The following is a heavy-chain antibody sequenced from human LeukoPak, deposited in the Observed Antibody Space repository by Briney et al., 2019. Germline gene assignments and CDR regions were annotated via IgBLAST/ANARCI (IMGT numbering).Heavy chain of an antibody. CDR2: IYTSGST. Sequence: SETLSLTCTVSGDSISSGDYYWGWIRQPAGKGLEWIGRIYTSGSTNNNPSLKSRVTVSADTSKNQFSLKLRSVTAADTAVYYCARDGLNTMVRGKIHYNYMDVWGKGTTVSISS. CDR3: ARDGLNTMVRGKIHYNYMDV. D-gene: IGHD3-10*01. V-gene: IGHV4-61*02. CDR1: GDSISSGDYY. J-gene: IGHJ6*03.